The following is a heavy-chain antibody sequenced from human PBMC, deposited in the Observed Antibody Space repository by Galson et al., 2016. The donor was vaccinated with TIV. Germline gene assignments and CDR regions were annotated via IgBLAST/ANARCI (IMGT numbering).Heavy chain of an antibody. J-gene: IGHJ6*02. Sequence: SVKVSCKASGGTFSTYVFNWVRLAPGQGLEWMGGIIPLFRTTNYAQKFQGRVTITADESTNTAYMELNSLRSGDTAVYYCASGRNTAFDTYHYYYGMDVWDQGTTVTVSS. CDR1: GGTFSTYV. CDR2: IIPLFRTT. V-gene: IGHV1-69*13. D-gene: IGHD5-18*01. CDR3: ASGRNTAFDTYHYYYGMDV.